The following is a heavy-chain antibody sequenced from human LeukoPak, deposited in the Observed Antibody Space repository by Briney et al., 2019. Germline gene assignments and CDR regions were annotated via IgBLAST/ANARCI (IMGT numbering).Heavy chain of an antibody. CDR1: GGSISSGGYY. D-gene: IGHD6-13*01. CDR3: ARLGPQQQHYGMDV. J-gene: IGHJ6*02. Sequence: SETLSFTCTVSGGSISSGGYYWSWIRQHPGKGLEWIGYIYYSGSTYYNPSLKSRVTISVDTSKNQFSLKLSSVTAADTAVYYCARLGPQQQHYGMDVWGQGTTVTVSS. V-gene: IGHV4-31*03. CDR2: IYYSGST.